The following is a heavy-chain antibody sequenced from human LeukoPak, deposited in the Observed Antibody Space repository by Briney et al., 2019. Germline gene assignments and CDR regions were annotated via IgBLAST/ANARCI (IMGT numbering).Heavy chain of an antibody. CDR1: GFTFSKHG. CDR3: ARGAVVTDYYYYYMDV. D-gene: IGHD4-23*01. Sequence: GGSLRLSCGASGFTFSKHGMNWVRQAPGKGLEWVAIISYDGSKKNYADSVKGRFTISRDNSKNTLYLQMSSLRSEDTAVYYCARGAVVTDYYYYYMDVWGKGTTVTISS. CDR2: ISYDGSKK. J-gene: IGHJ6*03. V-gene: IGHV3-30*03.